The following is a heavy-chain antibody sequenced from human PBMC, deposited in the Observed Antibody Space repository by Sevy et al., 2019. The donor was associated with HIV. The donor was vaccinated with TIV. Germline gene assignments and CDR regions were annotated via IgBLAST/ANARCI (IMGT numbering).Heavy chain of an antibody. V-gene: IGHV3-30*04. J-gene: IGHJ4*02. D-gene: IGHD2-2*01. CDR2: ISYDGSKK. CDR1: GFTFSSYA. CDR3: ARARSSSWINYYFDY. Sequence: GGSLRLSCAASGFTFSSYAIHWVRQAPGKGLEWVAVISYDGSKKYYADSVKGRFTISRDNSKNTLYLQMNSLRVEDTAVYYCARARSSSWINYYFDYWGQGTLVTVSS.